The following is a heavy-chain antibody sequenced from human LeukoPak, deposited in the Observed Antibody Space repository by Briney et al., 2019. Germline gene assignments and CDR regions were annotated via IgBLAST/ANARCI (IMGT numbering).Heavy chain of an antibody. CDR2: IYYSGST. Sequence: SETLSLTCTVSGGSISSSSYYWGWIRQPPGKGLEWIGSIYYSGSTYYNPSLKSRVTISVDRSKNQFSLKLSSVTAADTAVYYCARDRMLAYCGGDCYSGYYGMDVWGQGTTVTVSS. J-gene: IGHJ6*02. V-gene: IGHV4-39*07. D-gene: IGHD2-21*02. CDR1: GGSISSSSYY. CDR3: ARDRMLAYCGGDCYSGYYGMDV.